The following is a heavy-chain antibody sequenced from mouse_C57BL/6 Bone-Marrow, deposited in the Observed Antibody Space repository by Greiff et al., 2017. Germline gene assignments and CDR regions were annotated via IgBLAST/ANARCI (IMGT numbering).Heavy chain of an antibody. CDR3: ARGRDYDWFAY. J-gene: IGHJ3*01. Sequence: EVQLQQSGPELVKPGASVKISCKASGYTFTDYYMNWVKQSHGKSLEWIGDINPNNGGTSYNQKFKGKATLTVDKSSSTAYMALRSLTSEDSAVYYCARGRDYDWFAYWGQGTLVTVSA. V-gene: IGHV1-26*01. CDR1: GYTFTDYY. D-gene: IGHD2-4*01. CDR2: INPNNGGT.